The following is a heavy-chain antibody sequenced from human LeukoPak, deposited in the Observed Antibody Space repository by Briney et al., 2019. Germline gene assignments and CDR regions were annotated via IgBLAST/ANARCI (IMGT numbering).Heavy chain of an antibody. J-gene: IGHJ4*02. CDR2: INWNGGST. V-gene: IGHV3-20*04. CDR1: GFTFDDYG. CDR3: ARGRYYDSRGYYYFDY. Sequence: QAGGSLRLSCAASGFTFDDYGMSWVRQAPGKGLEWVSGINWNGGSTGYADSVKGRFTISRDNAKNSLYLQMNSLRAEDTALYYCARGRYYDSRGYYYFDYWGQGTLVTVSS. D-gene: IGHD3-22*01.